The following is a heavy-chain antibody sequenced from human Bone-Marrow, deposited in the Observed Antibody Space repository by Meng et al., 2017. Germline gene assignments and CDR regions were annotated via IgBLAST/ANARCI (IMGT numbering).Heavy chain of an antibody. CDR3: AWGTYCSTTTCRDPYAFDI. Sequence: ASVKVSCKASGYTFPNYDITWVRQAPGQGPEWMGWISTYSGYANYAQKFRGRVTMTKDTSTSAAYMELRSLRSDHTAVYYCAWGTYCSTTTCRDPYAFDIWGQGTKVTVSS. V-gene: IGHV1-18*01. D-gene: IGHD2-2*01. CDR1: GYTFPNYD. CDR2: ISTYSGYA. J-gene: IGHJ3*02.